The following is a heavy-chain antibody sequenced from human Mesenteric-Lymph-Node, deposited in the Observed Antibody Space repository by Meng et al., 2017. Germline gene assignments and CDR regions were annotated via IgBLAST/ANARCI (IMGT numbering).Heavy chain of an antibody. D-gene: IGHD2-21*02. CDR2: ISSDGSST. CDR1: RFTFSSYW. Sequence: GESLKISCAASRFTFSSYWMHWVRQAPGKGLVWVSRISSDGSSTIYADSVKGRFTISRDNAKNTLYLQMNSLRAEDMAVYYCVLQTRVTALFDYWGQGTLVTVSS. V-gene: IGHV3-74*01. J-gene: IGHJ4*02. CDR3: VLQTRVTALFDY.